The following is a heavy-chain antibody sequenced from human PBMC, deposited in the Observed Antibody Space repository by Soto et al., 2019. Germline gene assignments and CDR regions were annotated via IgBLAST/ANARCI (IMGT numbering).Heavy chain of an antibody. D-gene: IGHD2-2*01. J-gene: IGHJ5*02. CDR2: IKSKTDGETT. V-gene: IGHV3-15*01. Sequence: GGSLRLSCAASGFTFSKAWMSWVRQAPGKGLEWVGLIKSKTDGETTDYAAPVKGRFTVSRDDSKSTLYLQMNSLKTEDTAVYYCTTRLIVEVPNPTWFAPWGQGTLVTVSS. CDR3: TTRLIVEVPNPTWFAP. CDR1: GFTFSKAW.